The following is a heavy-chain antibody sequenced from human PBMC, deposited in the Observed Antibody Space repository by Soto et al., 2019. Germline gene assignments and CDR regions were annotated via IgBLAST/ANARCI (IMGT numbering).Heavy chain of an antibody. D-gene: IGHD2-15*01. V-gene: IGHV4-59*01. Sequence: SETLSLTCTVSGGSISSYYWSWIRQPPGKGREWIGYIYYSGSTNYNPSLKSRVTISVDTSKNQFSLKLSSVTAADTAVYYCARDRGGYYYYYGMDVWGQGTTVTVSS. CDR2: IYYSGST. CDR3: ARDRGGYYYYYGMDV. CDR1: GGSISSYY. J-gene: IGHJ6*02.